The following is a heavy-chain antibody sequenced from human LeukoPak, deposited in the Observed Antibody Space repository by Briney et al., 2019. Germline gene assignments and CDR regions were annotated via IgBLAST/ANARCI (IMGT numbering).Heavy chain of an antibody. V-gene: IGHV3-23*01. J-gene: IGHJ4*02. CDR2: ISTGGNT. Sequence: PGGSLRLSCAASGFTLDKHAMNWVRQAPGKGLEWVSAISTGGNTYYADSVKGRFTISRDNSKNTLYMHMNSLRAEDTAVYYCARPPRSGWNPIDYWGQGTLVTVSS. D-gene: IGHD6-19*01. CDR3: ARPPRSGWNPIDY. CDR1: GFTLDKHA.